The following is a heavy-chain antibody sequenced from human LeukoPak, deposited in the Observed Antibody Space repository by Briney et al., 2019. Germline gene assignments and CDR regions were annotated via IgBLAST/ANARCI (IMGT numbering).Heavy chain of an antibody. V-gene: IGHV4-34*01. Sequence: SETLSLTCAVYGGSFSGYYWSWIRKPPGKGLEWIGEINHSGSTNYNPSLKSRVTTSVDTSKNQFSLKLSSVTAADTAVYYCARGYSSREMATIPYDYWGQGTLVTVSS. D-gene: IGHD5-24*01. CDR2: INHSGST. CDR1: GGSFSGYY. CDR3: ARGYSSREMATIPYDY. J-gene: IGHJ4*02.